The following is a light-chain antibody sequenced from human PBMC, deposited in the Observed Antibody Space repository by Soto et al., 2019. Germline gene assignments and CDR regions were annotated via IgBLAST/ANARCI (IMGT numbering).Light chain of an antibody. CDR1: QSVTSSY. CDR2: HAS. V-gene: IGKV3-20*01. J-gene: IGKJ1*01. CDR3: QQYASSPQT. Sequence: EIVFTQSPGTLSLSPGERATLSCRASQSVTSSYLAWYQKKPGQAPRLVIYHASSRATGIPDRFSGSGSGTDFTLTISRLEPEDLAVYYCQQYASSPQTFGQGTKVEIK.